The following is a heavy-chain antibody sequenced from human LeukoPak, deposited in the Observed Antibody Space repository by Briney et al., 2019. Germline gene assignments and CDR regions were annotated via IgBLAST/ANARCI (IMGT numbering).Heavy chain of an antibody. CDR2: INPNSGGT. V-gene: IGHV1-2*02. CDR3: ARDSSTSYYYYGMDV. J-gene: IGHJ6*02. D-gene: IGHD2-2*01. Sequence: ASVKVSCKASGYTFTGYYMHWVRQAPGQGLEWMGWINPNSGGTNYAQKFQGRVTMTRDTSISIAYMELSRLRSDDTAVYYCARDSSTSYYYYGMDVWGQGTTVTVSS. CDR1: GYTFTGYY.